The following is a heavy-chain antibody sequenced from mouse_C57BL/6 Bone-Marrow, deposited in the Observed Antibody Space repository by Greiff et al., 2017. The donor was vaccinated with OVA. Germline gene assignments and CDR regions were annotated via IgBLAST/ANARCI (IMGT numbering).Heavy chain of an antibody. CDR2: ISYSGST. J-gene: IGHJ1*03. Sequence: DVKLVESGPGLAKPSQTLSLTCSVTGYSITSDYWNWIRKFPGNKLEYMGYISYSGSTYYNPSLKSRISITRDTSKNQYYLQLNSVTTEDTATYYCARGGHYYGSSYCWYFDVWGTGTTVTVSS. D-gene: IGHD1-1*01. CDR1: GYSITSDY. CDR3: ARGGHYYGSSYCWYFDV. V-gene: IGHV3-8*01.